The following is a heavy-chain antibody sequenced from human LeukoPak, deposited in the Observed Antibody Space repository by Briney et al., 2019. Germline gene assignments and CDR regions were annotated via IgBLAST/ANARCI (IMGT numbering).Heavy chain of an antibody. J-gene: IGHJ4*02. D-gene: IGHD3-22*01. Sequence: ATVKVSCKASGYTFTGYFMHWVRQAPGQGLEWVGWINPSSGGTDYAQKFQGRVTMTRDTSISTAYMELSRLRSDDTAVYYCARTPYYYDSSGYFFDPVLDYWGQGTLVTVSS. CDR3: ARTPYYYDSSGYFFDPVLDY. V-gene: IGHV1-2*02. CDR2: INPSSGGT. CDR1: GYTFTGYF.